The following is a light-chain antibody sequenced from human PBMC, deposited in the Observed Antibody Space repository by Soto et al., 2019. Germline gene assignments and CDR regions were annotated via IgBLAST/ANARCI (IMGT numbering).Light chain of an antibody. CDR1: SSNIGAGYD. Sequence: QSALTQPPSVSGAPGQRVTISCTGSSSNIGAGYDVHWYQQLPGTAPKLLIYGNSNRPSGVPDRLSGSKSGTSASLAITGLQAEDEADYYCQSYDSSLSAYYVFGTGTKVTV. CDR2: GNS. CDR3: QSYDSSLSAYYV. V-gene: IGLV1-40*01. J-gene: IGLJ1*01.